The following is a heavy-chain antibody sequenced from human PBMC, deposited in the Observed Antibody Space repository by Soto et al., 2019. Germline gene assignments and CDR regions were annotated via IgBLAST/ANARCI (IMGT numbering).Heavy chain of an antibody. J-gene: IGHJ4*02. CDR1: GFTFSSYG. V-gene: IGHV3-33*01. CDR2: IWYDGSNK. D-gene: IGHD2-2*01. Sequence: QVQLVESGGGVVQPGRSLRLSCAASGFTFSSYGMHWVRQAPGKGLEWVALIWYDGSNKYYADSVKGRFTMSRDNSKXXXXXXXXXXXXXXXXXXXXARITTYHFDYWGQGTLVTVS. CDR3: ARITTYHFDY.